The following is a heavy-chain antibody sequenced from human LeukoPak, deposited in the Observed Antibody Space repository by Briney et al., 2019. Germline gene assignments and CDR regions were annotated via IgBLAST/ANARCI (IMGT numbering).Heavy chain of an antibody. D-gene: IGHD1-7*01. V-gene: IGHV3-48*03. Sequence: GGSLRLSCAASGFTFSSYEMNWVRQAPGKGLEWVSYISSNGSTIYYADSVKGRFTISRDNAKNSLYLQMNSLRAEDTAVYYCARDAYNWNSNDYFDYWGQGILVTVSS. CDR3: ARDAYNWNSNDYFDY. CDR1: GFTFSSYE. CDR2: ISSNGSTI. J-gene: IGHJ4*02.